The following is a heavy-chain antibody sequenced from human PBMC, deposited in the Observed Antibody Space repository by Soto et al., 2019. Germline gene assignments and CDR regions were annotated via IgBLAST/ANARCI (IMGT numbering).Heavy chain of an antibody. D-gene: IGHD3-22*01. CDR3: AKDFTMIVVDPIFDY. Sequence: SLRLSCAASGFTFDDYAMHWVRQAPGKGLEWVSGISWNSGSIGYADSVKGRFIISRDNAKNSLYLQMNSLRAEDTALYYCAKDFTMIVVDPIFDYWGQGTLVTVSS. CDR1: GFTFDDYA. J-gene: IGHJ4*02. V-gene: IGHV3-9*01. CDR2: ISWNSGSI.